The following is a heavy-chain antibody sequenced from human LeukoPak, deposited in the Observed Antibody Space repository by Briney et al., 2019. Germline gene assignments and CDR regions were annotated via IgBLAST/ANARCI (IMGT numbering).Heavy chain of an antibody. CDR3: ARQYRNHYDILTGSPPFDP. Sequence: GESLKISCKGSGYSFTSYWIGWVRPMPRKGLEWMGIIYPGDSDTRYSPSFQGQVTISADKSISTAYLQWSSLKASDTAMYYCARQYRNHYDILTGSPPFDPWGQGTLVTVSS. CDR2: IYPGDSDT. J-gene: IGHJ5*02. D-gene: IGHD3-9*01. V-gene: IGHV5-51*01. CDR1: GYSFTSYW.